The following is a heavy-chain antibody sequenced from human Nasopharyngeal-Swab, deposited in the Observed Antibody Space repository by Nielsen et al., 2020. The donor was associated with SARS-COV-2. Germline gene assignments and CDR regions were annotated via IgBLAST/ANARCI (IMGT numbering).Heavy chain of an antibody. D-gene: IGHD3-9*01. Sequence: SETLSLTCAVYGGSSSGYYWSWIRQPPGKGLEWIGEINHSGSTNYNPSLKSRVTISVDTSKNQFSLKLSSVTAADTAAYYCARVYFDWLLSGYYYGMDVWGQGTTVTVSS. J-gene: IGHJ6*02. CDR2: INHSGST. V-gene: IGHV4-34*01. CDR3: ARVYFDWLLSGYYYGMDV. CDR1: GGSSSGYY.